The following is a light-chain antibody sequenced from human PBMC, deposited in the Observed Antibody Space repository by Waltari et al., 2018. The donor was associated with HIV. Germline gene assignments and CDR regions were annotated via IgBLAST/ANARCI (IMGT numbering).Light chain of an antibody. CDR2: EVT. CDR1: SSDIGAYAF. CDR3: SSYGDSLRVL. V-gene: IGLV2-8*01. J-gene: IGLJ3*02. Sequence: QSALPQPPSASGSLGQSVTISCTGSSSDIGAYAFVSWFQQHPHSAPKLLLYEVTRRPSTVSARFSGSRSGNTAFLTVAGLQPDDEATYFCSSYGDSLRVLFGGGTNVTVL.